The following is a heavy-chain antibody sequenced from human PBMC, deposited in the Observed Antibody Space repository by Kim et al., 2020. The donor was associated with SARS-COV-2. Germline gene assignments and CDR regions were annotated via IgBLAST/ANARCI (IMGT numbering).Heavy chain of an antibody. J-gene: IGHJ4*02. D-gene: IGHD4-17*01. CDR3: VRDASRGGDFDY. V-gene: IGHV3-7*05. CDR2: IKEDGSEK. CDR1: GFNFRDYW. Sequence: GGSLRLSCAASGFNFRDYWMTWVRQAPGKGLEWVANIKEDGSEKYYVDSVKGRFTISRDNAERSLSLQMNSLRVEDTAVYYCVRDASRGGDFDYWGQGTL.